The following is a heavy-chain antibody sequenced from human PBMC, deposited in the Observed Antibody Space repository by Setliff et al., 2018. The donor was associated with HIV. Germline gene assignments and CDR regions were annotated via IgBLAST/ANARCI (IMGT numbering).Heavy chain of an antibody. D-gene: IGHD3-3*01. Sequence: PGESLKISCKGSGYSFTSNWIGWVRQMPGKGLEWMGLVYPRDSKAQYSPSFQGQVTISADKSISTAYLQWSSLKASDTAMYYCARHGEGSAYFDYWGQGTLVTVSS. V-gene: IGHV5-51*01. CDR3: ARHGEGSAYFDY. CDR1: GYSFTSNW. CDR2: VYPRDSKA. J-gene: IGHJ4*02.